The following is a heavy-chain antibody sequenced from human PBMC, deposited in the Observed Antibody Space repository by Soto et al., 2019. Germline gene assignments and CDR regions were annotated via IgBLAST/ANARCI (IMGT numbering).Heavy chain of an antibody. V-gene: IGHV3-30*18. J-gene: IGHJ4*02. CDR1: GFTFSSYG. Sequence: TGGSPRLSCAASGFTFSSYGMHWVRQAPGKGLEWVAVISYDGSNKYYVDSVKGRFTISRDNSKNTLYLQMNSLRAEDTAVYYCAKDRSGGSCYDYWGQGTLVTVSS. CDR3: AKDRSGGSCYDY. CDR2: ISYDGSNK. D-gene: IGHD2-15*01.